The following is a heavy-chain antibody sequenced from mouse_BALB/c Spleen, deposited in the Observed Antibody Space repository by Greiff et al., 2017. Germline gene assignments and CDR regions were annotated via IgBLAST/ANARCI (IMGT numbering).Heavy chain of an antibody. V-gene: IGHV5-9*03. Sequence: EVKLMESGGGLVKPGGSLKLSCAASGFTFSSYTMSWVRQTPEKRLEWVATISSGGGNTYYPDSVKGRFTISRDNAKNNLYLQMSSLRSEDTALYYCARWAIYYGYDDEYFDVWGAGTTVTVSS. D-gene: IGHD2-2*01. J-gene: IGHJ1*01. CDR1: GFTFSSYT. CDR3: ARWAIYYGYDDEYFDV. CDR2: ISSGGGNT.